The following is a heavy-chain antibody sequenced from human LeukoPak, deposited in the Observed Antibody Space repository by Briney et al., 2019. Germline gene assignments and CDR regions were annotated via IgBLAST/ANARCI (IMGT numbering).Heavy chain of an antibody. CDR2: IKQDGSET. CDR3: ASMIAAAGTSLDY. CDR1: GFTFSNHW. V-gene: IGHV3-7*03. J-gene: IGHJ4*02. Sequence: GGSLRLSCAASGFTFSNHWMSWVRQAPGKGLEWVANIKQDGSETYYVDSVKGRFTVSRDNAKNSLSLQINSLGAEDTAVYYCASMIAAAGTSLDYWGQGTLVTVSS. D-gene: IGHD6-13*01.